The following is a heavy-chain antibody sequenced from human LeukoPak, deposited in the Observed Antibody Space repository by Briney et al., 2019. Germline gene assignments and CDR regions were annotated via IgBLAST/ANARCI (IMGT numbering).Heavy chain of an antibody. V-gene: IGHV5-10-1*01. CDR2: IDPSDSYT. Sequence: NLGESLKISCKGSGYSFTKNWISWVRQMPGKGLEWVGTIDPSDSYTNYSPSFQGHVTISADKSISTAYLQRSSLKASDTAMYYCARGLIRSFDYWGQGTLVTVSS. CDR3: ARGLIRSFDY. J-gene: IGHJ4*02. D-gene: IGHD2/OR15-2a*01. CDR1: GYSFTKNW.